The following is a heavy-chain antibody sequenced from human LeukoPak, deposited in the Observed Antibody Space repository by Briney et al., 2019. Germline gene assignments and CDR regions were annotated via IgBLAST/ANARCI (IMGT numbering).Heavy chain of an antibody. CDR2: INHSGST. Sequence: SETLSLTCAVYGGSFSGYYWSWIRQPPGKGLEWIGEINHSGSTNYNPSLKSRVTISVDTSKNQFSLKLSSVTAADTAAYYCARELYYYGSGRFDYWGQGTLVTVSS. V-gene: IGHV4-34*01. CDR3: ARELYYYGSGRFDY. D-gene: IGHD3-10*01. J-gene: IGHJ4*02. CDR1: GGSFSGYY.